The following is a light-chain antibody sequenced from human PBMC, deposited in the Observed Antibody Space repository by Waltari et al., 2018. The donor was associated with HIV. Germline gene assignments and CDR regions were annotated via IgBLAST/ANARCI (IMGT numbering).Light chain of an antibody. Sequence: QSVLTQPPSASGTPGQRVPISCSGSSPNIGSNYGYWYQQLPGTAPKLLIYRNNQRPSGVPDRFSGSKSGTSASLAISGLRSEDEADYYCAAWDDSLSGLVFGGGTKVTVL. V-gene: IGLV1-47*01. CDR3: AAWDDSLSGLV. J-gene: IGLJ3*02. CDR1: SPNIGSNY. CDR2: RNN.